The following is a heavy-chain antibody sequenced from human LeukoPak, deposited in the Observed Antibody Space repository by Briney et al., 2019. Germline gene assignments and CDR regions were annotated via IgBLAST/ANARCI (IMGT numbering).Heavy chain of an antibody. D-gene: IGHD3-10*01. CDR2: INHSGST. J-gene: IGHJ4*02. Sequence: SETLSLTCAVYGGSFSGYYWSWIRQPPGKGLEWIGEINHSGSTNYNPSLKSRVTISVDTSKNQFSLKLSSVTAADTAVYYCASLYGSGSYYSFLDYWGQGTLVTVSS. V-gene: IGHV4-34*01. CDR1: GGSFSGYY. CDR3: ASLYGSGSYYSFLDY.